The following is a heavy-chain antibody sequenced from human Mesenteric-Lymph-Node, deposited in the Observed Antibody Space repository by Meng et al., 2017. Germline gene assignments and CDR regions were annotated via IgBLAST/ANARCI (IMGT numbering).Heavy chain of an antibody. CDR3: AREAQQWLVYYGMDV. J-gene: IGHJ6*02. D-gene: IGHD6-19*01. CDR2: IIPIFGTA. V-gene: IGHV1-69*05. Sequence: SVKVSCKASGYTFTSYAISWVRQAPGQGLEWMGGIIPIFGTANYAQKFQGRVTMTRDTSTSTVYMELSSLRSEDTAVYYCAREAQQWLVYYGMDVWGQGTTVTVSS. CDR1: GYTFTSYA.